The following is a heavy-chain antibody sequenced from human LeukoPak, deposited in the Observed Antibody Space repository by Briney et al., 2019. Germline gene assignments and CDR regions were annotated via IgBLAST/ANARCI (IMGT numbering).Heavy chain of an antibody. D-gene: IGHD3-9*01. J-gene: IGHJ4*02. CDR2: INHSGST. Sequence: SETLSLTCAVYGGSFSGYYWSWIRQPPGKGLEWIGEINHSGSTNYNPSLKSRVTTSVDTSKNQFSLKLSSVTAADTAVYYCARLTYYDISLDVTTGYYFDYWGQGTLVTVSS. CDR1: GGSFSGYY. CDR3: ARLTYYDISLDVTTGYYFDY. V-gene: IGHV4-34*01.